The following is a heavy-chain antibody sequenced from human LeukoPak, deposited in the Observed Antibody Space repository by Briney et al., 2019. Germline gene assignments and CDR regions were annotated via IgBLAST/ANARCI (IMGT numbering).Heavy chain of an antibody. CDR2: IYYSGST. D-gene: IGHD3-10*01. V-gene: IGHV4-59*01. Sequence: SETLSLTCTVSGSSISSYYWSWIRQPPGKGLEWIGYIYYSGSTNYNPSLKSRVTISVDTSKNQFSLKLSSVTAADTAVYYCAREIGYYGSGTILGAFDIWGQGTMVTVSS. J-gene: IGHJ3*02. CDR1: GSSISSYY. CDR3: AREIGYYGSGTILGAFDI.